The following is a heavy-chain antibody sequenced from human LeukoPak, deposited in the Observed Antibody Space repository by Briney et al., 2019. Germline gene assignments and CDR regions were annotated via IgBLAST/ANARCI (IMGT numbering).Heavy chain of an antibody. J-gene: IGHJ4*02. CDR1: GYSFTSCG. CDR2: INPYNGKT. V-gene: IGHV1-18*01. CDR3: ARDPSGNPYFFDY. D-gene: IGHD3-3*01. Sequence: ASVKVSCKPSGYSFTSCGISWVRQAPGQGLEWVGWINPYNGKTNYAQKVQGRVTVTTDTSTSTAYMELRSLRFDDTAVYYCARDPSGNPYFFDYWGQGTLVTVSS.